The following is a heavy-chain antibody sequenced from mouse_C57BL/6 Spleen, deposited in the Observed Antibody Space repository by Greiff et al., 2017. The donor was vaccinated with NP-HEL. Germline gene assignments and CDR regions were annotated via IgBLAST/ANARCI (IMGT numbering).Heavy chain of an antibody. CDR3: ASNGYYNAMDY. CDR2: IHPNSGST. V-gene: IGHV1-64*01. J-gene: IGHJ4*01. D-gene: IGHD2-2*01. Sequence: QVQLQQPGAELVKPGASVKLSCKASGYTFTSYWMHWVKQRPGQGLEWIGMIHPNSGSTNYNEKFKSKATLTVDKSSSTAYMQLSRLTSEDSAVYYCASNGYYNAMDYWGQGTSVTVSS. CDR1: GYTFTSYW.